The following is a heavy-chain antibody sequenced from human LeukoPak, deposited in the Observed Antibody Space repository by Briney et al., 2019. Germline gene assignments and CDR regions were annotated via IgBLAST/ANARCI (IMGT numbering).Heavy chain of an antibody. J-gene: IGHJ4*02. D-gene: IGHD4-17*01. V-gene: IGHV3-74*01. CDR1: GFTFSDYW. CDR2: IDTDGSSA. Sequence: GGSLRLSCAASGFTFSDYWMPWVRQAPGKGLVWVSRIDTDGSSATYADSVKGRFTISRDNAKNTVYLQMNSLRVEDSGVYSCASALTTVTPHFHYWGQGTLVTVSS. CDR3: ASALTTVTPHFHY.